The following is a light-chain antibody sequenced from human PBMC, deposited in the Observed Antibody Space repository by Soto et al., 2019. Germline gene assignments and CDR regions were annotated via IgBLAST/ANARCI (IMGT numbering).Light chain of an antibody. V-gene: IGLV2-14*01. CDR1: SSDVGGYNY. CDR3: CSYTSTGTLEVV. J-gene: IGLJ2*01. CDR2: DVS. Sequence: QSALTQPASVSGSPGQSITISCTGTSSDVGGYNYVSWYQQHPGKAPKLMIYDVSNRPSGVSNRFSGSKSGNTASLTISGLQTEDEADYYCCSYTSTGTLEVVFGGGTKLTVL.